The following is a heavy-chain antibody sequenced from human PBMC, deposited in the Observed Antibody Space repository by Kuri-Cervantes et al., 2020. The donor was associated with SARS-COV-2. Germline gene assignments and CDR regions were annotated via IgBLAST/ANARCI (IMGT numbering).Heavy chain of an antibody. V-gene: IGHV3-64D*08. D-gene: IGHD4-17*01. CDR3: VKDVGYGDLAFGY. J-gene: IGHJ4*02. Sequence: GESLKISCSASGFTFSSYAMHWVRQAPGKGLEYVSAISSNGGSTYYADSVKGRFTISRDNSKNTLYLQMSSLRAEDTALYYCVKDVGYGDLAFGYWGQGTLVTVSS. CDR2: ISSNGGST. CDR1: GFTFSSYA.